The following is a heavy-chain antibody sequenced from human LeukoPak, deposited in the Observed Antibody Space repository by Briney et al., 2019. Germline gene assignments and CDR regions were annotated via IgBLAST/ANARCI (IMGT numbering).Heavy chain of an antibody. J-gene: IGHJ4*02. D-gene: IGHD3-10*02. CDR2: ISTSGSTT. V-gene: IGHV3-48*03. CDR3: ARGALHVFDY. CDR1: GFTFSNYE. Sequence: PGGSLRLSCAASGFTFSNYEINWVRQAPGKGLEWVSCISTSGSTTYYADSVKGRFTISRDNAKNSLFLQMNTLTVEDTAVYYCARGALHVFDYRGQGTPVTVSS.